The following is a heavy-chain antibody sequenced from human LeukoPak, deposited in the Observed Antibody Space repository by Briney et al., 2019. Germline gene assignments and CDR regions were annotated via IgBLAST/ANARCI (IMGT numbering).Heavy chain of an antibody. CDR3: ESRVTGTKRRTASTSDC. V-gene: IGHV1-69*02. J-gene: IGHJ4*02. CDR2: IIPILGIA. D-gene: IGHD1-7*01. CDR1: GGTFSSYT. Sequence: SVTVSCKVSGGTFSSYTISWVRQAAGQGLEWMGRIIPILGIANYAQKFQGRVTTTADKSTSTAYMELSSPRSADPAVYLLESRVTGTKRRTASTSDCWGQGNLLSVSS.